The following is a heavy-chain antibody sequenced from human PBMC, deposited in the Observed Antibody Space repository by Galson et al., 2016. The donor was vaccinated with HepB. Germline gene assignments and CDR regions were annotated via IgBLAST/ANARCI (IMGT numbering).Heavy chain of an antibody. D-gene: IGHD2-8*02. V-gene: IGHV4-4*02. Sequence: ETLSLTCTVSGGSISSTTNWWSWVRQSPGQGLEWIGEIYHSGDTNYNPSLKSRATISVDTSRNQFSLSLSSVTAADTAVYYCSRDCTGGTCKFAGYDAFDIWGQGTTVTVSS. J-gene: IGHJ3*02. CDR1: GGSISSTTNW. CDR3: SRDCTGGTCKFAGYDAFDI. CDR2: IYHSGDT.